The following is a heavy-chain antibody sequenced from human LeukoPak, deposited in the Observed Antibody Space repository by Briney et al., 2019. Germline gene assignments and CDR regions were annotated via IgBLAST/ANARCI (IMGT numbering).Heavy chain of an antibody. V-gene: IGHV3-7*03. CDR1: GFIFTNYF. CDR3: ARDSSGPAF. D-gene: IGHD3-22*01. CDR2: IKHDGSEK. J-gene: IGHJ4*02. Sequence: GGSLRLSCAASGFIFTNYFMSWVRQAPGKGLEWVASIKHDGSEKYYVDSVRGRFTISRDNTMNSLYLQMNSLRADDTAVYYCARDSSGPAFWGQGTLVTVSS.